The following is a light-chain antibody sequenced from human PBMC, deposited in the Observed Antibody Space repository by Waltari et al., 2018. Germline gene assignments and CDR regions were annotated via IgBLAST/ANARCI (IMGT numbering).Light chain of an antibody. CDR3: MQGIEYPWT. CDR1: QSLLDSEDGNTY. J-gene: IGKJ1*01. Sequence: IVMTQTPLSLPVTLGDPASISCRSSQSLLDSEDGNTYLDWYLQKPGQSPQLLIYEVSNRASGVPDRFSGSGSDTDFTLKISRVEAEDVGVYYCMQGIEYPWTFGQGTKVEIK. CDR2: EVS. V-gene: IGKV2-40*01.